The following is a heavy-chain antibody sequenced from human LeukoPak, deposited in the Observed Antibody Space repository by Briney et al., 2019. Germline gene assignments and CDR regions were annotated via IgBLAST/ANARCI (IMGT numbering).Heavy chain of an antibody. V-gene: IGHV3-43*02. J-gene: IGHJ4*02. D-gene: IGHD6-19*01. CDR1: GFTFSSYS. CDR2: ISGDGGST. CDR3: TRESKRSGWYDY. Sequence: GGSLRLSCAASGFTFSSYSMNWVRQAPGKGLEWVSLISGDGGSTFYADSVKGRFTISRDNSKNSLSLQMSSLRSEDTALYYCTRESKRSGWYDYWGQGTLVTVSS.